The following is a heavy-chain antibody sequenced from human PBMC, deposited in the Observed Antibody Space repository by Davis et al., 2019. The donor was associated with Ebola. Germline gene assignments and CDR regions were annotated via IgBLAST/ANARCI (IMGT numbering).Heavy chain of an antibody. D-gene: IGHD3-9*01. CDR1: GFTFSDYY. Sequence: GESLKISCAASGFTFSDYYMSWIRQAPGKGLEWVSYISSSSSYTNYADSVKDRFTISRDNAKNSLYLQMNSLRAEDTSVYYCARVLTDKYYYYGMDVWGQGTTVTVSS. V-gene: IGHV3-11*05. CDR2: ISSSSSYT. CDR3: ARVLTDKYYYYGMDV. J-gene: IGHJ6*02.